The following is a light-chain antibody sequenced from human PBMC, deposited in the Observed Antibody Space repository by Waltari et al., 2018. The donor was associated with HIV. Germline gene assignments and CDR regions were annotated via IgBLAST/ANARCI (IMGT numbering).Light chain of an antibody. CDR1: RSDVGYYNY. Sequence: QSALTQPASVSGSPGQSITISCTGSRSDVGYYNYVSWYQQHPGKAPRLIIFDVTNRPSGVSYRFSGSKSGNTASLTISGLQPEDDADYYCCSYTTSITFVFGGGTKLTVL. CDR2: DVT. J-gene: IGLJ3*02. CDR3: CSYTTSITFV. V-gene: IGLV2-14*03.